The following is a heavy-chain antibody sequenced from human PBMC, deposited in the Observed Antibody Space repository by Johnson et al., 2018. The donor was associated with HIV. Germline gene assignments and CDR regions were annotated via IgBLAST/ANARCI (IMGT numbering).Heavy chain of an antibody. CDR1: GFTFSSNY. J-gene: IGHJ3*02. D-gene: IGHD3-22*01. CDR3: DSSPGAFDI. CDR2: ISGSGGST. Sequence: MLLVESGGGLVQPGGSLRLYCAASGFTFSSNYMSWVRQAPGKGLEWVSAISGSGGSTYYADSVKGRFTISRDNSKNTLYLQMNSLRAEDTAVYYYDSSPGAFDIWGQGTMVTVSS. V-gene: IGHV3-23*04.